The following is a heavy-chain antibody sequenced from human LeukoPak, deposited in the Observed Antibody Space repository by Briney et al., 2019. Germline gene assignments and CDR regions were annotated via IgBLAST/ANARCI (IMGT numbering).Heavy chain of an antibody. CDR2: IYTSGST. CDR3: ARGLVWRFLLDSRRDAFDI. Sequence: SETLSLTCTVSGGSISSYYWSWIRQPAGKGLEWIGRIYTSGSTNYNPSLKSRVTMSVDTSKNQFSLKLSSVTAADTAVYYCARGLVWRFLLDSRRDAFDIWGQGTMVTVSS. J-gene: IGHJ3*02. CDR1: GGSISSYY. V-gene: IGHV4-4*07. D-gene: IGHD3-16*01.